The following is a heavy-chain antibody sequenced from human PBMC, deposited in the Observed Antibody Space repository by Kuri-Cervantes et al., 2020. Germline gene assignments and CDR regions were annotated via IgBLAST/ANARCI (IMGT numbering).Heavy chain of an antibody. D-gene: IGHD1-26*01. V-gene: IGHV3-11*04. CDR2: INPGGSGV. J-gene: IGHJ3*02. Sequence: GGSLRLSCAASGFTFSDYYMSWIRQAPGKGLEWVSYINPGGSGVYYADSVKGRFIISRDNAKNSLYLQLNSLRAEDTALYYCARVVPTEDAFDIWGQGTMVTVSS. CDR1: GFTFSDYY. CDR3: ARVVPTEDAFDI.